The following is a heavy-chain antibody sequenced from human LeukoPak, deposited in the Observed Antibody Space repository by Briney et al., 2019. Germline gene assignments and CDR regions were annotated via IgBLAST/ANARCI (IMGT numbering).Heavy chain of an antibody. CDR2: VYTGGRT. V-gene: IGHV3-53*05. CDR3: ARGSMPGTGLPFDY. J-gene: IGHJ4*02. CDR1: GFTIGKSD. Sequence: GGSLRLTCATSGFTIGKSDMAWVRQAPGKGLEWVSIVYTGGRTFHADSVKGRFTMSRDQSKNTVGLQMNSLRSEDTALYYCARGSMPGTGLPFDYWGQGTQVSVSS. D-gene: IGHD3-9*01.